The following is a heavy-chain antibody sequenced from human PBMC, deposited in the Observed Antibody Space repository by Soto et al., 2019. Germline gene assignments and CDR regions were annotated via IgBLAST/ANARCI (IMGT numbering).Heavy chain of an antibody. J-gene: IGHJ4*02. CDR1: GYTFTSYG. CDR3: ARVKELNHKRVVPASWLAY. CDR2: ISAYNGNT. Sequence: ASVKVSCKASGYTFTSYGISWVRQAPGQGLEWMGWISAYNGNTNYAQKLQGRVTMTTDTSTSTAYMELRSLRSDDTAVYYCARVKELNHKRVVPASWLAYRGQGTLVTVSS. D-gene: IGHD2-21*02. V-gene: IGHV1-18*01.